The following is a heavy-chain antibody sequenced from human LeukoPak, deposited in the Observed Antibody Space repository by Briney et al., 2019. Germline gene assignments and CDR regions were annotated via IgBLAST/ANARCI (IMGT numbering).Heavy chain of an antibody. CDR3: AKTMAAGIDY. V-gene: IGHV3-23*01. CDR2: VSGSGGTT. D-gene: IGHD6-13*01. J-gene: IGHJ4*02. CDR1: GFTFTSYA. Sequence: GGSLRLSCAASGFTFTSYAMSWVRQAPGKGLEWVSVVSGSGGTTYYADSVKGRFTISRENFKNTLYLQVNSLRAEDTAVYYCAKTMAAGIDYWGQGTLVTVSS.